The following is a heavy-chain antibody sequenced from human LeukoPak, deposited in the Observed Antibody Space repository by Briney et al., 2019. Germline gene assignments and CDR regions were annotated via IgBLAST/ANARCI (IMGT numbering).Heavy chain of an antibody. Sequence: ASVKVSCKASGYSFTGFYIQWMRQAPGQGPEWMGWINPNTGGTNSAPKFQGRITLTSDTSIRTAYMEISRLTSDDTAVYFCARSVPYSSPSSNWGQGTLVTVSS. CDR2: INPNTGGT. CDR1: GYSFTGFY. J-gene: IGHJ4*02. V-gene: IGHV1-2*02. CDR3: ARSVPYSSPSSN. D-gene: IGHD6-13*01.